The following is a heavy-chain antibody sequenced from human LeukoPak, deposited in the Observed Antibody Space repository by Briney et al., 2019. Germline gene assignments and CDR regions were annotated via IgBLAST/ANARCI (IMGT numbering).Heavy chain of an antibody. D-gene: IGHD3-22*01. CDR2: ISGSGGST. J-gene: IGHJ3*02. V-gene: IGHV3-23*01. CDR1: GFTFSTYA. Sequence: PGGSLRLSCAASGFTFSTYAMSWVRQAPGKGLEWVSGISGSGGSTYYADSVKGRFTISRDNSKNTLYLQMNSLRAEDTAVYYCAKIPISMIVVVITPRDDAFDIWGQGTMVTVSS. CDR3: AKIPISMIVVVITPRDDAFDI.